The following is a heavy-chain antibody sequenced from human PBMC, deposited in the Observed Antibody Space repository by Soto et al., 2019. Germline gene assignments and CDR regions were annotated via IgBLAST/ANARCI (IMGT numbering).Heavy chain of an antibody. CDR2: ISGSSETI. J-gene: IGHJ4*02. CDR1: GFNFNTYT. Sequence: DVQLVESGGGLVKPGGSLRLSCAASGFNFNTYTMTWVRQAPGKGLEWVSYISGSSETIYYADSVKGRFTISRDNAKNSLYLQMNSLRDEETAVYYCARESEDLTSNFDYWGQGTLVTVSS. CDR3: ARESEDLTSNFDY. V-gene: IGHV3-48*02.